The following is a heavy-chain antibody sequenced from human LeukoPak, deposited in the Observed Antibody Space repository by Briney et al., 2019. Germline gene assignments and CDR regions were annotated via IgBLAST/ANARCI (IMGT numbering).Heavy chain of an antibody. CDR3: ARFMYSGSSDAFDI. D-gene: IGHD1-26*01. J-gene: IGHJ3*02. Sequence: SETLSLTCTVSGGSISSYYWSWIRQPAGKGLEWIGRIYTSGSTNSNPSLKSRVTMSVDTSKNQFSLKLSSVTAADTAVYYCARFMYSGSSDAFDIWGQGTMVTVSS. CDR2: IYTSGST. CDR1: GGSISSYY. V-gene: IGHV4-4*07.